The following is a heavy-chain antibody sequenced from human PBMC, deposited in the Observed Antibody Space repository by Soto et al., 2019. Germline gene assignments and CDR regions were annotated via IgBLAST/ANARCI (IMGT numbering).Heavy chain of an antibody. Sequence: GGSLRLSCAASGFTFSSYGMHWVRQAPGKGLEWVAVISYDGRNKYYADSVKGRFTFSRDNSKKTLYLQMNSLRAEDTAAYYCAKGDSSPYCTICVCPARLDAFEIWGQGTMVIV. CDR1: GFTFSSYG. V-gene: IGHV3-30*18. CDR3: AKGDSSPYCTICVCPARLDAFEI. J-gene: IGHJ3*02. D-gene: IGHD2-8*01. CDR2: ISYDGRNK.